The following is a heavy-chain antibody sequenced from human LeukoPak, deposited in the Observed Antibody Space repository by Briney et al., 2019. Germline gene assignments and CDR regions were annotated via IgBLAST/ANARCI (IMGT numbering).Heavy chain of an antibody. D-gene: IGHD2-2*02. V-gene: IGHV4-4*07. CDR3: ARAVVLYETYAFDV. J-gene: IGHJ3*01. CDR2: LYTTGA. Sequence: PSETLSLTCTVSGDSISSYYWSWIRQPAGKGLEWIGRLYTTGAHYNPSLKSRVTISVDTSKSQFSLRLTSVTAADTAVYYCARAVVLYETYAFDVWGQGTMVTVSS. CDR1: GDSISSYY.